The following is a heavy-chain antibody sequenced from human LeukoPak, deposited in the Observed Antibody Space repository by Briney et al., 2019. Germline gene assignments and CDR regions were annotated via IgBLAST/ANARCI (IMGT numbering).Heavy chain of an antibody. J-gene: IGHJ3*01. CDR1: GYFISSGYY. CDR2: VYQSGST. V-gene: IGHV4-38-2*02. Sequence: PSETLSLTCIVSGYFISSGYYWGWIRQPPGKGLEWIGSVYQSGSTYYNPSLKSRVIISVDMSKNQFSLKLNSVTAADTAVYSCARELGIAVAGVLGAFDVWGQGAMVTVSS. CDR3: ARELGIAVAGVLGAFDV. D-gene: IGHD6-19*01.